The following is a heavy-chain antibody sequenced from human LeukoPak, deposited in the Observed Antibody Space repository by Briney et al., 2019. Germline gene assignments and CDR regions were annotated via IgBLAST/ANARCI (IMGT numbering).Heavy chain of an antibody. D-gene: IGHD2-2*01. CDR3: ARDIVVVPAAPYYYYGMDV. J-gene: IGHJ6*02. CDR1: GFTFSSYG. CDR2: IWYDGSNK. V-gene: IGHV3-33*01. Sequence: GGSLRLSCAASGFTFSSYGMHWVRQAPGKGLEWVAVIWYDGSNKYYADSVKGRFTISRDNSKNTLYLQMSSLRAEDTAVYYCARDIVVVPAAPYYYYGMDVWGQGTTVTVSS.